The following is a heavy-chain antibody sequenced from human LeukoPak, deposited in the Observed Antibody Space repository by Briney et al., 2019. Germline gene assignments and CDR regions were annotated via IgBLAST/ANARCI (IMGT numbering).Heavy chain of an antibody. D-gene: IGHD3-22*01. CDR1: GFTFSSYS. CDR3: ARGDYYDPKGLDY. Sequence: GGSLRLSCAASGFTFSSYSMNWVRQAPGKGLEWVSYISSSSSTIYYADSVKGRFTISRDNAKNSLYLQMNSLRAEDTAVYYCARGDYYDPKGLDYWGQGTLVTVSS. J-gene: IGHJ4*02. CDR2: ISSSSSTI. V-gene: IGHV3-48*04.